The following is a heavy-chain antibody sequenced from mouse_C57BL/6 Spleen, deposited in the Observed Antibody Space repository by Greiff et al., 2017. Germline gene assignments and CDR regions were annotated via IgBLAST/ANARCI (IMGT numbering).Heavy chain of an antibody. J-gene: IGHJ4*01. CDR1: GYTFTDYN. CDR3: ARSDGSDMDY. V-gene: IGHV1-22*01. CDR2: INPNNGDT. Sequence: EVQLQQPGPELVKPGASVKMSCKASGYTFTDYNMHWVKQSHGKSLEWIGYINPNNGDTSYNQKFKGKATLTVNKSSSTAYMELHGLTSEDSAVYYCARSDGSDMDYWGKGTSVTVSS. D-gene: IGHD1-1*01.